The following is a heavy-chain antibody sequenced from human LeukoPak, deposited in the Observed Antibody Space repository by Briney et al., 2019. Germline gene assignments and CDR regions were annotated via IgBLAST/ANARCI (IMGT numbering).Heavy chain of an antibody. CDR1: GGSISSLSSGPSISVYR. J-gene: IGHJ3*02. Sequence: PSETLSLTCTVSGGSISSLSSGPSISVYRWNWIRQPAGKGLEWIGRIYGSGNTYQNPSLKSRVTMSIDTSNNQFSLKLSSVTAADTGIYYCAARGPGGTSGYSDSFDIWGQGTTVTVSS. CDR3: AARGPGGTSGYSDSFDI. V-gene: IGHV4-4*07. D-gene: IGHD2-2*01. CDR2: IYGSGNT.